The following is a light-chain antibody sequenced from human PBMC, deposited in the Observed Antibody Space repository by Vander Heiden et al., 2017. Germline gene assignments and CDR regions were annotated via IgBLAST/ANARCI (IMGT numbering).Light chain of an antibody. V-gene: IGKV1-5*01. CDR3: QQYNDYPRT. CDR2: DAS. Sequence: DVRMTQSPSTLSASVGDRVTIPCRASQSVSIWMAWYQQKPGKAPNLLISDASSLEGGVPSRFSGSGSGTEFTLTISSLQPDDFATYFCQQYNDYPRTFGQGTKVEIK. J-gene: IGKJ1*01. CDR1: QSVSIW.